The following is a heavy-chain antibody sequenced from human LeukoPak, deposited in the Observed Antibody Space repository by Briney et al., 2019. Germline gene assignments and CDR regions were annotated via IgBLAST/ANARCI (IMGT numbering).Heavy chain of an antibody. CDR3: ARGNDLDY. J-gene: IGHJ4*02. V-gene: IGHV3-21*01. CDR1: GFTSNY. CDR2: ISSGSSYI. Sequence: GGSLRLACAASGFTSNYMSWVRQAPGKGLEWVSSISSGSSYIYYADSVKGRFTISRDNAKNSLYLQMNSLRAEDTAVYYCARGNDLDYWGQGTLVTVSS. D-gene: IGHD1-1*01.